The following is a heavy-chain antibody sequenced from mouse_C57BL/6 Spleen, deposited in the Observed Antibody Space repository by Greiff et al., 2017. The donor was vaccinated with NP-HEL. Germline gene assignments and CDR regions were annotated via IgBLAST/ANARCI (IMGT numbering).Heavy chain of an antibody. CDR3: ASWCNPAWFAY. J-gene: IGHJ3*01. CDR1: GYTFTSYG. Sequence: VQLQESGAELARPGASVKLSCKASGYTFTSYGISWVKQRTGQGLEWIGEIYPRSGNTYYNEKFKGKATLTADKSSSTAYMELRSLASEDSAVYFCASWCNPAWFAYWGQGTLVTVSA. D-gene: IGHD1-1*02. CDR2: IYPRSGNT. V-gene: IGHV1-81*01.